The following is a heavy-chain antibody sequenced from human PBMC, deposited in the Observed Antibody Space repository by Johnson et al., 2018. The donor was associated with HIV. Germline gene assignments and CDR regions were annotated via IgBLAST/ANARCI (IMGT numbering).Heavy chain of an antibody. CDR2: IRSKGYGGTA. V-gene: IGHV3-49*03. D-gene: IGHD1-14*01. Sequence: VHLVESGGDLVQPGRSLTLSCTASGFTFGDYAMSWFRQAPGKGLACVGFIRSKGYGGTAGYAASVKGRSAISRDDSKSIASLPLNSLKPEDPAVYYCTRSRPRKRESDAFDIWGQGTMVTVSS. CDR3: TRSRPRKRESDAFDI. J-gene: IGHJ3*02. CDR1: GFTFGDYA.